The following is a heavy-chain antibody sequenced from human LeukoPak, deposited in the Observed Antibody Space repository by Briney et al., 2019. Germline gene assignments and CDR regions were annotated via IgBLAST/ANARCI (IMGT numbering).Heavy chain of an antibody. Sequence: GGSLRLSCAASGFTFSSYAMSWVRQAPGKGLEWVSAISGSGGSTYYADSVKGRFTISRDNSKNTLYLQMNSLRAEDTAVYYCAKGDGLDYYYYYYVDVWGKGTTVTVSS. CDR1: GFTFSSYA. CDR2: ISGSGGST. D-gene: IGHD2-2*03. CDR3: AKGDGLDYYYYYYVDV. V-gene: IGHV3-23*01. J-gene: IGHJ6*03.